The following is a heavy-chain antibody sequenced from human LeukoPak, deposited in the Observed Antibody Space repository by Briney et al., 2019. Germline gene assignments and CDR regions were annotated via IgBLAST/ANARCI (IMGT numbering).Heavy chain of an antibody. CDR1: GFTFSSYS. D-gene: IGHD6-19*01. CDR2: ISSSSSYI. Sequence: GGSLRLSCAASGFTFSSYSMNWVRQAPGKGLEWVSSISSSSSYIYYADSVKGRSTISRDNAKNSLYLQMNSLRAEDTALYYCAKDHDSSGWYGRRSWFDPWGQGTLVTVSS. CDR3: AKDHDSSGWYGRRSWFDP. V-gene: IGHV3-21*04. J-gene: IGHJ5*02.